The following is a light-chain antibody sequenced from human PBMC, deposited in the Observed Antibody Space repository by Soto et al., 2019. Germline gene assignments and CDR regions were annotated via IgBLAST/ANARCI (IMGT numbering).Light chain of an antibody. CDR2: EVS. Sequence: QSVPTQPPSASGSPGQSVTISCTGTSSDVGANNDYVSWYQQHPGKPPKLMIYEVSKRPPGVPDRFSGSKSGNTASLTVSGLQADDEADYYCSSYAGSDNFVFGTGTQLTVL. J-gene: IGLJ7*01. CDR1: SSDVGANNDY. CDR3: SSYAGSDNFV. V-gene: IGLV2-8*01.